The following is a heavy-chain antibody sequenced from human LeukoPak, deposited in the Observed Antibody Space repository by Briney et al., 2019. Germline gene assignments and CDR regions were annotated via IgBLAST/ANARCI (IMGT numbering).Heavy chain of an antibody. CDR1: GGTFSSYA. V-gene: IGHV1-69*06. CDR3: AFVGGYSGGNNILDI. Sequence: GASVKVSCKASGGTFSSYAISWVRQAPGQGLEWMGGIIPIFGTANYAQKFQGRVTITADKSTSTAYMELSSLRSEDTAVYYCAFVGGYSGGNNILDIWGQGTMVSVSS. D-gene: IGHD1-26*01. J-gene: IGHJ3*02. CDR2: IIPIFGTA.